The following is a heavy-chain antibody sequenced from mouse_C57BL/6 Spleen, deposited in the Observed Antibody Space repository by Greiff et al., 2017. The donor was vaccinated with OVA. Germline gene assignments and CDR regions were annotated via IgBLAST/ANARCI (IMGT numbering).Heavy chain of an antibody. CDR2: IIPSNGGT. CDR3: ASEGIFTDGYYEDD. J-gene: IGHJ2*01. Sequence: QVQLQQPGTELVKPGASVKLSCKASGYTFTSYWMHWVKQRPGQGLEWIGNIIPSNGGTNYNEKFKSKATLTVDKSSRTAYMQLSSLTSEDSAVYYGASEGIFTDGYYEDDWGQGTTLTVSS. CDR1: GYTFTSYW. V-gene: IGHV1-53*01. D-gene: IGHD2-3*01.